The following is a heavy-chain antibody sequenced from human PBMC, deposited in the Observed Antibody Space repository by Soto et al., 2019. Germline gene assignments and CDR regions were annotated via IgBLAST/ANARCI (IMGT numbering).Heavy chain of an antibody. CDR1: GASGSSDSYH. V-gene: IGHV4-61*01. J-gene: IGHJ4*02. Sequence: QVHLQESGPGLIKPSETLSLTCSVSGASGSSDSYHWTWIRQPPGKGLEWIGQTGSTNYNPSLKSRITISVDTSKNQFSLNLDSVTAADTAIYYCAIYKAGAGGNGFWGQGTLVIVSS. CDR2: QTGST. D-gene: IGHD6-19*01. CDR3: AIYKAGAGGNGF.